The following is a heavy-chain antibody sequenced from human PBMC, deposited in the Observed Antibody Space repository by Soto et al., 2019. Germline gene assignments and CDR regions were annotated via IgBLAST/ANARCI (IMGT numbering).Heavy chain of an antibody. CDR1: GFTFSSYA. Sequence: QVQLVESGGGVVQPGRSLRLSCAASGFTFSSYAMHWVRQAPGKGLEWVAVISYDGSNKYYADSVKGRFTISRDNSKNTLYLQMNSLRAEDTDVYYCARERGIDDFWSGYYKDNWFDPWGQGTLVTVSS. CDR2: ISYDGSNK. J-gene: IGHJ5*02. V-gene: IGHV3-30-3*01. CDR3: ARERGIDDFWSGYYKDNWFDP. D-gene: IGHD3-3*01.